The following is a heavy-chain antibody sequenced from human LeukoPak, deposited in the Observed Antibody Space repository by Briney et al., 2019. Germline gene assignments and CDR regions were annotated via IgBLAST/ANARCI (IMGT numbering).Heavy chain of an antibody. CDR1: GFTFSSSW. D-gene: IGHD3-3*02. V-gene: IGHV3-7*05. CDR3: VRNHF. J-gene: IGHJ4*02. CDR2: IKEDGSEK. Sequence: GGSLRLSCAASGFTFSSSWMSWVRQAPGKGLEWVANIKEDGSEKYYVDSVKGRFTISRDNAKNSLYLQMNSLRAEGTAVYYCVRNHFWGQGTLVTVSS.